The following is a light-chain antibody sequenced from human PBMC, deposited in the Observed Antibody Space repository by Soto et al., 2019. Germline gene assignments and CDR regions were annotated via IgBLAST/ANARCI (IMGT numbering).Light chain of an antibody. CDR2: EVN. Sequence: QSALTQPASVSGSPGQSITISCTGTSSDVGSYNLVSWYQQHPGKAPKLMIYEVNKRPSGVSNRFSGSKSGNTASLTISGLQAEDEADYYCCSYAGSPYVFGTGTKATVL. V-gene: IGLV2-23*02. J-gene: IGLJ1*01. CDR1: SSDVGSYNL. CDR3: CSYAGSPYV.